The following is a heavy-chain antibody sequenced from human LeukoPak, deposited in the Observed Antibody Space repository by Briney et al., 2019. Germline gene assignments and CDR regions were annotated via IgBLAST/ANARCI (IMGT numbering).Heavy chain of an antibody. CDR3: ARAPWYEPFDY. CDR2: IYHSGST. D-gene: IGHD6-13*01. CDR1: GGSISSGGYS. Sequence: ASQTLSLTCAVSGGSISSGGYSWSWIRQPPGKGLEWIGYIYHSGSTYYNPSLKSRVTISVDRSKNQFSLKLSSVTAADTAVYYYARAPWYEPFDYWGQGTLVTVSS. V-gene: IGHV4-30-2*01. J-gene: IGHJ4*02.